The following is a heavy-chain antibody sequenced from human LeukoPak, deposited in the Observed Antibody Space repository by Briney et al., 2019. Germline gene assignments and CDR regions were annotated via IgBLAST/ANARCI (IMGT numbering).Heavy chain of an antibody. Sequence: ASVKVSCKASGYTFTSYAMNWVRQAPGQGLEWMGWINTNAGNPTYAQGFTGRFVFSLDTSVSTAYLQISSLKAEDTAVYYCARLNHYYDSSGYYIGDNWGQGTLVTVSS. V-gene: IGHV7-4-1*02. CDR2: INTNAGNP. CDR1: GYTFTSYA. J-gene: IGHJ4*02. D-gene: IGHD3-22*01. CDR3: ARLNHYYDSSGYYIGDN.